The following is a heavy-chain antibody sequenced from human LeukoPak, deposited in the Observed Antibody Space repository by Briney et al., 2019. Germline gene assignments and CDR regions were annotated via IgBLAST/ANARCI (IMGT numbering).Heavy chain of an antibody. V-gene: IGHV3-23*01. CDR3: AQDAVEHQLVDACGL. CDR2: ISGSGGST. D-gene: IGHD6-13*01. Sequence: GGSLRLSCSASGFTFRSYDLNWVRQAPGKGLERVSAISGSGGSTFYADSVKGRFTISRDHSKNTLYLQMNSLRAEDTAVYYCAQDAVEHQLVDACGLWGQGTMVTVSS. J-gene: IGHJ3*01. CDR1: GFTFRSYD.